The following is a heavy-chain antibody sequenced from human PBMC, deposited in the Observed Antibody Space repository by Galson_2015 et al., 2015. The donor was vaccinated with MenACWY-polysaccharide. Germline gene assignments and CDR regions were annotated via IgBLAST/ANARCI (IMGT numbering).Heavy chain of an antibody. CDR3: ARDNWDDY. V-gene: IGHV3-7*01. J-gene: IGHJ4*02. D-gene: IGHD7-27*01. CDR2: IKQDGSAE. CDR1: GFTFSNYW. Sequence: SLRLSCAASGFTFSNYWMSWVRQAPGKGLEWVANIKQDGSAEYYVDSVRGRFTISRDNAKNSVYLQMSSLRAEDMAVYYCARDNWDDYWGQGTLVTVSS.